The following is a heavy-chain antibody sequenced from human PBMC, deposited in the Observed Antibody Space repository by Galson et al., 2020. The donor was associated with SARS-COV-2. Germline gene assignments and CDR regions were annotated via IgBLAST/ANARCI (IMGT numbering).Heavy chain of an antibody. D-gene: IGHD2-2*01. Sequence: SQTLSLTCTVSGGSISSSSYYWGWIRQPPGKGLEWIGSIYYSGSTYYNPSLKSRVTISVDTSKNQFSLKLSSVTAADTAVYYCARDPWPCSSTSCYPTVDYWGQGTLVTVSS. CDR1: GGSISSSSYY. CDR3: ARDPWPCSSTSCYPTVDY. V-gene: IGHV4-39*07. CDR2: IYYSGST. J-gene: IGHJ4*02.